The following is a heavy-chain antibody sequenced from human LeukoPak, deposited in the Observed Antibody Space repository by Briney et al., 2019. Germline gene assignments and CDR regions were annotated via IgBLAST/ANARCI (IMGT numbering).Heavy chain of an antibody. Sequence: GASVKVSCKASGYSFTHHNVHWVRQAPGQALEWMGWIKPNNGDTKLSQKFQDRVTWTSDTSIDTAYMEMSGLTSDDTAIYYCARVLSAATSTFDYWGQGTLVTVSS. CDR2: IKPNNGDT. V-gene: IGHV1-2*02. D-gene: IGHD4/OR15-4a*01. J-gene: IGHJ4*02. CDR1: GYSFTHHN. CDR3: ARVLSAATSTFDY.